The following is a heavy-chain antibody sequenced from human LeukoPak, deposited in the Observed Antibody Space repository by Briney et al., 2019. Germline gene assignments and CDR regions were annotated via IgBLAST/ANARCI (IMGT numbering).Heavy chain of an antibody. CDR3: ARVLGTVVPAAINWFDP. CDR1: GGSISSGGYY. J-gene: IGHJ5*02. V-gene: IGHV4-30-2*01. CDR2: IYHSGST. Sequence: PSETLSLTCTVSGGSISSGGYYWSWIRQPPGKGLEWIGYIYHSGSTYYNPSLKSRVTISVDRSKNQFSLKLSSVTAADTAVYFCARVLGTVVPAAINWFDPWGQGTLVTVSS. D-gene: IGHD2-2*01.